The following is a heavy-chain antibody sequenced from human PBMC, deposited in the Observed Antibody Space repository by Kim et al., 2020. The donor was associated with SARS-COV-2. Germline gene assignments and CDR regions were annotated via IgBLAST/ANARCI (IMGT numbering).Heavy chain of an antibody. D-gene: IGHD1-26*01. V-gene: IGHV3-48*04. CDR2: STI. Sequence: STIYYADAVKGRFTIARDNAKNSLYLQRNSLRAEDTAVYYCARDLGGYFDLWGRGTLVTVSS. J-gene: IGHJ2*01. CDR3: ARDLGGYFDL.